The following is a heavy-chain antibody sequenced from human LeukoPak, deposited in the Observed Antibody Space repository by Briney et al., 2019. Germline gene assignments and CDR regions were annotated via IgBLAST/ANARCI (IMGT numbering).Heavy chain of an antibody. D-gene: IGHD3-10*01. CDR2: IYYSGST. Sequence: SETLSLTCTVSGGSISSSSYYWSWIRQPPGKGLEWIGWIYYSGSTDYNPSLKSRVTISIDTSKNQLSLKLNSVTAADTAVYYCARGSTGQFDPWGQGTLVTVSS. J-gene: IGHJ5*02. CDR3: ARGSTGQFDP. V-gene: IGHV4-61*05. CDR1: GGSISSSSYY.